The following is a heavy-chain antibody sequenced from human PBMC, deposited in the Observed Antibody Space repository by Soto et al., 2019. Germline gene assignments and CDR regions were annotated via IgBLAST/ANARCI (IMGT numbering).Heavy chain of an antibody. CDR2: IDPSDSYT. CDR3: ARHWYDSSGYYYLDAFDI. Sequence: PGEPLKISCKGSGYSFTSYWISWVRQMPGKGLEWMGRIDPSDSYTNYSPSFQGHVTISADKSISTAYLQWSSLKASDTAMYYCARHWYDSSGYYYLDAFDIWGQGTMVTVSS. D-gene: IGHD3-22*01. J-gene: IGHJ3*02. CDR1: GYSFTSYW. V-gene: IGHV5-10-1*01.